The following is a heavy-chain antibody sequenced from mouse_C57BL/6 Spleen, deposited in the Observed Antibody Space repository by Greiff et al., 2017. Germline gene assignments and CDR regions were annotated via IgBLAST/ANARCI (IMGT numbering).Heavy chain of an antibody. J-gene: IGHJ3*01. V-gene: IGHV1-69*01. D-gene: IGHD4-1*01. CDR2: IDPSDSYT. Sequence: QVQLQQPGAELVMPGASVKLSCKASGYTFTSYWMHWVKQRPGQGLEWIGEIDPSDSYTNYNQKFKGKSTLTVDKSSSTAYMQLSSLTSEDSAVYYCARGGLTGTSAWFAYWGQGTLVTVSA. CDR1: GYTFTSYW. CDR3: ARGGLTGTSAWFAY.